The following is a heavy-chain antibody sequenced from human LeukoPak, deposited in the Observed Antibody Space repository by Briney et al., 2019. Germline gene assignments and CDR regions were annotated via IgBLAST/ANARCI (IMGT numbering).Heavy chain of an antibody. Sequence: PSETLSLTCTVSGGSISSYYWSWIRQPPGKGLEWIGYIYYSGSTNYNPSLKSRVTISVDTSKNQFSLKLSSVNAADMAVYYCARGRGEGRGIAMIRGVRAPSYNWFDPWGHGTLVTVSS. CDR2: IYYSGST. J-gene: IGHJ5*02. D-gene: IGHD3-10*01. CDR1: GGSISSYY. CDR3: ARGRGEGRGIAMIRGVRAPSYNWFDP. V-gene: IGHV4-59*12.